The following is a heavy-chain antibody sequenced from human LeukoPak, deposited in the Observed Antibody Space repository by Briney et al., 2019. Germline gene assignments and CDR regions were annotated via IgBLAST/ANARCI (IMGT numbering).Heavy chain of an antibody. CDR2: IYYSGST. D-gene: IGHD5-18*01. V-gene: IGHV4-39*07. J-gene: IGHJ4*02. Sequence: PSETLSLTCSVSGGSISNSSYYWGWIRQPPGKGLEWIGSIYYSGSTYYNPSLKSRVTISVDKSKNQFSLKLSSVTAADTAVYYCASSGYSYGPHYFDYWGQGTLVTVSS. CDR3: ASSGYSYGPHYFDY. CDR1: GGSISNSSYY.